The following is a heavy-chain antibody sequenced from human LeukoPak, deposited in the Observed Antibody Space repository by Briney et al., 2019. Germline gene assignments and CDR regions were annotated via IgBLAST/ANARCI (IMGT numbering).Heavy chain of an antibody. D-gene: IGHD3-22*01. V-gene: IGHV4-59*01. CDR1: GGSISSYY. J-gene: IGHJ6*03. CDR3: TRGTFYYDSSGSYYYYYYMDV. Sequence: SETLSLTCTVSGGSISSYYWNWIRQPPGKGLEWIGYIYYSGGTNYNPSLKSRVTISVDTSKNQFSLKLSSVTAADTAMYYCTRGTFYYDSSGSYYYYYYMDVWGKGTTVTISS. CDR2: IYYSGGT.